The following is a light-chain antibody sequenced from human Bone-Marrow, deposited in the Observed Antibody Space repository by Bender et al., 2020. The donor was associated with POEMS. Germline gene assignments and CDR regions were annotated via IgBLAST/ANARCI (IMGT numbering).Light chain of an antibody. V-gene: IGLV1-40*01. J-gene: IGLJ3*02. CDR2: GYN. CDR1: SSNTGSGYD. CDR3: QSYDNSLGGWV. Sequence: LTQPPSVSVSPGQRVTISCTGSSSNTGSGYDINWYQHLPGTAPKLLIYGYNNRPSGVPDRFSGSKSGTSASLAITGLQAEDEGDYYCQSYDNSLGGWVFGGGTKLTVL.